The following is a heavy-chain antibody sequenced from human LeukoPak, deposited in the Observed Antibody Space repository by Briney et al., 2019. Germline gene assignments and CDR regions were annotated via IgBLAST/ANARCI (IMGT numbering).Heavy chain of an antibody. J-gene: IGHJ4*02. V-gene: IGHV3-7*01. CDR3: ARDGSGWYFAY. CDR2: IGPDGSDR. D-gene: IGHD6-19*01. Sequence: GGSLRLSCAASGFTFSTYWMSWVRQAPGKGLEWVAHIGPDGSDRYYVDSVKGRFTMSRDNAKNSLYLQMNSLRAEDTAVYYCARDGSGWYFAYWGQGTLVTVSS. CDR1: GFTFSTYW.